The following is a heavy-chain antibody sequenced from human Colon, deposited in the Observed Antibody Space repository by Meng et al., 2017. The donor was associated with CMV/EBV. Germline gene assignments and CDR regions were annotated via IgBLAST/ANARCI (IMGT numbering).Heavy chain of an antibody. CDR3: VQTRSGHYFYYGMDI. CDR2: VKHDGSEK. V-gene: IGHV3-7*01. D-gene: IGHD3-3*01. Sequence: GGSLRLSCAASGFIFKNYWMSWVRESAGKGLEWVANVKHDGSEKFYVDSVKGRFTISKDIAKSSVYLEMNSLSAEDTAVYYCVQTRSGHYFYYGMDIWGQGTPVTVSS. CDR1: GFIFKNYW. J-gene: IGHJ6*02.